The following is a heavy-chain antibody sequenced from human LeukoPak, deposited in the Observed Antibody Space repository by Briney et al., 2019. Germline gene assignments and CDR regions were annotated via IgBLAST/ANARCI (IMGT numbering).Heavy chain of an antibody. Sequence: PGGSLRLSCAASGFTFSIYAMTWVRQAPGKGLEWVAVISYDGSNKYYADSVKGRFTISRDNSKNTLYLQMNSLRVEDTAVYYCARDPGIAAAGTVGYFDSWGQGILVTVSS. CDR3: ARDPGIAAAGTVGYFDS. CDR2: ISYDGSNK. V-gene: IGHV3-30*04. J-gene: IGHJ4*02. D-gene: IGHD6-13*01. CDR1: GFTFSIYA.